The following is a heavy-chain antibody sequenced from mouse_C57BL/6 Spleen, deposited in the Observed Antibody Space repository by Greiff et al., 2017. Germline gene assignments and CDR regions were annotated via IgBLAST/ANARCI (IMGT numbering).Heavy chain of an antibody. CDR1: GYTFTSYW. Sequence: QVQLQQPGAELVKPGASVKLSCKASGYTFTSYWMHWVKQGPGRGLEWIGRIDPNSVGTKYNEKFTCKATLTVDKPSSTAYMKLSSLISEDSAVYYCARGELGLGWYFDVWGTGPTVTVSS. D-gene: IGHD4-1*01. V-gene: IGHV1-72*01. J-gene: IGHJ1*03. CDR2: IDPNSVGT. CDR3: ARGELGLGWYFDV.